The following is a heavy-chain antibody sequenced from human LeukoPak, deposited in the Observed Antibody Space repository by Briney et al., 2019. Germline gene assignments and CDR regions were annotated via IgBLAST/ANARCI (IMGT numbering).Heavy chain of an antibody. CDR2: IYTSGST. V-gene: IGHV4-4*09. CDR3: ARRSSTPSYYYYMDV. J-gene: IGHJ6*03. D-gene: IGHD5/OR15-5a*01. CDR1: GGSISSYY. Sequence: SETLSLTCTVSGGSISSYYWSWIRQPPGEGLEWIGYIYTSGSTNYNPSLKSRVTISVDTSKNQFSLKLSSVTAADTAVYYCARRSSTPSYYYYMDVWGKGTTVTVSS.